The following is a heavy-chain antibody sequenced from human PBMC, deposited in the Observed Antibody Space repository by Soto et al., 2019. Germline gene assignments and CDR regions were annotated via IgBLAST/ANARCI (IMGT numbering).Heavy chain of an antibody. CDR1: GYTFTSYG. Sequence: ASVKVSCKASGYTFTSYGISWVRQAPGQGLEWMGWISAYNGNTNYAQKLQGRVTMTTDTSTSTAYMELRSLRSDDTAVYYCARGKVVVVAANPWDYYYYGMDVWGQGTTVTVSS. CDR2: ISAYNGNT. J-gene: IGHJ6*02. D-gene: IGHD2-15*01. CDR3: ARGKVVVVAANPWDYYYYGMDV. V-gene: IGHV1-18*01.